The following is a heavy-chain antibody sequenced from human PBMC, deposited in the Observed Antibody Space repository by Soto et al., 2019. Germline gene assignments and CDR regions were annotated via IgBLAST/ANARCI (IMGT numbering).Heavy chain of an antibody. J-gene: IGHJ5*02. Sequence: WASVKVSCKASGYTFTGYYMHWVRQAPGQGLEWMGWINPNSGGTNYAQKFQGRVTMTRDTSISTAYMELSRLRSDDTAVYYCARGYCGGDCSSFAGWFDPWGQGTLVTVSS. CDR2: INPNSGGT. CDR3: ARGYCGGDCSSFAGWFDP. CDR1: GYTFTGYY. D-gene: IGHD2-21*02. V-gene: IGHV1-2*02.